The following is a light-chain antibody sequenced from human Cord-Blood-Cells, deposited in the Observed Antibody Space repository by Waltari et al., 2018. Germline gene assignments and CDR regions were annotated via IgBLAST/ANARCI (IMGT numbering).Light chain of an antibody. CDR2: AAS. V-gene: IGKV1-NL1*01. Sequence: DIQMTQSPSSLSASVGDRVTITCRASQGISNSLAWYQQKPGKAPKLLLYAASRLESGVPSXXIGSGSGXDXTLTISSLQPEDFATYYCQQYYSTPRTFGQGTKLEIK. CDR3: QQYYSTPRT. J-gene: IGKJ2*01. CDR1: QGISNS.